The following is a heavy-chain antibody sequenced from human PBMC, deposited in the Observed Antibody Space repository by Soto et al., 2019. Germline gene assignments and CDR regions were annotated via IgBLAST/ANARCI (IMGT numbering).Heavy chain of an antibody. D-gene: IGHD6-6*01. V-gene: IGHV1-69*13. Sequence: SVKVSCKASGGTFSSYAISWVRQAPGQGLEWMGGIIPIFGTANYAQKFQGRVTITADESTSTAYMELSSLRSEDTAVYYCSRQLLAARLYYGMDVWGQGTTVTVSS. J-gene: IGHJ6*02. CDR1: GGTFSSYA. CDR3: SRQLLAARLYYGMDV. CDR2: IIPIFGTA.